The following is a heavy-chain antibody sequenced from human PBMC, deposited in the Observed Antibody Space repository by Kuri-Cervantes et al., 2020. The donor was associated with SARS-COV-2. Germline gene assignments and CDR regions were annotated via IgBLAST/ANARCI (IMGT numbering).Heavy chain of an antibody. CDR2: INQDGSEK. CDR3: ARDGWGSTSHNWFDP. V-gene: IGHV3-7*04. CDR1: GFTFSYYW. J-gene: IGHJ5*02. Sequence: GESLKISCAASGFTFSYYWMSRVRQAPGKGLEWVANINQDGSEKYYVGSVKGRFTISRDNAKNSLYLQMNSLRAEDTAVYYCARDGWGSTSHNWFDPWGQGTLVTVSS. D-gene: IGHD2-2*01.